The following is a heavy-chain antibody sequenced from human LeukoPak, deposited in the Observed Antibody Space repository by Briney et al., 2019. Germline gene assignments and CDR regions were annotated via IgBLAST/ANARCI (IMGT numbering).Heavy chain of an antibody. CDR3: AKDNGPHYYYYGMDV. Sequence: GGSLRLSCAASGSTFDDYAMHWVRQAPGKGLEWVSGVSWNSGSIGYADSVKGRFTISRDNAKNSLYLQMNSLRAEDTALYYCAKDNGPHYYYYGMDVWGQGTTVTVSS. CDR1: GSTFDDYA. V-gene: IGHV3-9*01. CDR2: VSWNSGSI. J-gene: IGHJ6*02.